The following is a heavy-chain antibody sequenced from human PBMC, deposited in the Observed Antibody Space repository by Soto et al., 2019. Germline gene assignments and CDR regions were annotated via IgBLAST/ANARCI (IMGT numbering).Heavy chain of an antibody. D-gene: IGHD5-12*01. CDR2: INHSGST. Sequence: QVQLQQWGAGLLKPSETLSLTCAVYGGSFSGYYWSWIRQPPGKGLECIGEINHSGSTNYNPSLKSRVNISGVRSKTQFSLKLSSVPAADTAVYYCAPPRGYSGYGRGGWFDPWGQGTLVTVSS. CDR3: APPRGYSGYGRGGWFDP. V-gene: IGHV4-34*01. J-gene: IGHJ5*02. CDR1: GGSFSGYY.